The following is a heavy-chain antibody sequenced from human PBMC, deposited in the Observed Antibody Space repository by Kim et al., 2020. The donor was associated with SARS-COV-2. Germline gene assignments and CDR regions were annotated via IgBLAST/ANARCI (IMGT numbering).Heavy chain of an antibody. CDR1: GFTFSSYS. CDR3: ARGSGMTTVTTGHPGGDY. CDR2: ISRSSSYI. J-gene: IGHJ4*02. D-gene: IGHD4-17*01. Sequence: GGSLRLSCAASGFTFSSYSMNWVRQAPGKGLEWVSSISRSSSYIYYADSVKGRFTISRDNAKNSLYLQMNSLRAEDTAVYYCARGSGMTTVTTGHPGGDYWGQGTLVTVSS. V-gene: IGHV3-21*01.